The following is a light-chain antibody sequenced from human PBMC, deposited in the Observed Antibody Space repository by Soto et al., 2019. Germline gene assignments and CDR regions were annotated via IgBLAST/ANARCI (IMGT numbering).Light chain of an antibody. CDR3: QQLNSYPLT. J-gene: IGKJ4*01. CDR2: AAS. CDR1: QGIINY. V-gene: IGKV1-9*01. Sequence: IQLTQPPSSLSASVGDIVTITFRASQGIINYLALYQQKPGKAPKLLIYAASTLQSGVPSRFSGSGSGTDFTLTISSLQPEDFATYSCQQLNSYPLTFGGGTKVDIK.